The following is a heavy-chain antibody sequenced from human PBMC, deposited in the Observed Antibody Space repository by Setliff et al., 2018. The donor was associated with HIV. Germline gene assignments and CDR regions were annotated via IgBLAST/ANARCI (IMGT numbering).Heavy chain of an antibody. CDR1: GYSFTNYG. CDR3: ARVGVDSQEYFQH. J-gene: IGHJ1*01. D-gene: IGHD3-3*01. V-gene: IGHV7-4-1*02. Sequence: ASVKVSCKASGYSFTNYGMNWVRQAPGQGLEWMGWINTKTGNPTYAQGFTGRFVFSLDTSVSTAYLQINSLKAEDTAIYYCARVGVDSQEYFQHWGQGTLVTVSS. CDR2: INTKTGNP.